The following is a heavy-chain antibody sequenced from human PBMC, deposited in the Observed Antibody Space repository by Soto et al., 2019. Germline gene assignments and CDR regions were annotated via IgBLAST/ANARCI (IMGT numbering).Heavy chain of an antibody. D-gene: IGHD5-12*01. J-gene: IGHJ4*02. V-gene: IGHV3-7*04. CDR1: GFTFSSYW. CDR3: EGGATWITNG. CDR2: IKQDGSEK. Sequence: EVQLVESGGGLVQPGGSLRLSCAASGFTFSSYWMNWVRQAPGKGLEWVANIKQDGSEKYYVDSVKGRFTISRDNAKNSLYLQMDSLRVEDTAVYYCEGGATWITNGWGRGILVTV.